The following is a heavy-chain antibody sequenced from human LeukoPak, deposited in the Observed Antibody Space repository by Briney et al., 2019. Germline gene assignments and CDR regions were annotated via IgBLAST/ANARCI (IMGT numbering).Heavy chain of an antibody. D-gene: IGHD6-19*01. CDR1: GFTFNSYN. Sequence: GGSLRLSCGASGFTFNSYNMNWVRQAPGKGLEWVSYISSSSSIIYYTDSVKGRSTISRDNAKNSLYLQMNSLRAEDTAVYYCARVGSSAWYSNWGQGTLVTVSS. J-gene: IGHJ4*02. V-gene: IGHV3-48*01. CDR2: ISSSSSII. CDR3: ARVGSSAWYSN.